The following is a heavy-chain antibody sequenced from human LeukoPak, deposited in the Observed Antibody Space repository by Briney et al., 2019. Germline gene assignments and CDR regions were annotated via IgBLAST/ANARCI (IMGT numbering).Heavy chain of an antibody. CDR2: ISRDGREV. CDR1: GFTLSDYE. J-gene: IGHJ4*02. D-gene: IGHD5-18*01. Sequence: GGSLRLSCAASGFTLSDYEMNWVRQTPGKGLEWISYISRDGREVYYGDSVKGRFTVSRDNAKNSLYLQMNSLRAEDTAVYYCARDRPDRGYSYGRDFDYWGQGTLVTVSS. V-gene: IGHV3-48*03. CDR3: ARDRPDRGYSYGRDFDY.